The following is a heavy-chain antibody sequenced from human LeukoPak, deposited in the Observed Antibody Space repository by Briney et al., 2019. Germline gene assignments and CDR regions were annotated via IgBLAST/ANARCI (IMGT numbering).Heavy chain of an antibody. CDR3: ARGEQWLLPPYFDL. CDR2: IYYSGST. CDR1: GGSISSYY. D-gene: IGHD6-19*01. Sequence: SETLSLTCTVSGGSISSYYWSWIRQPPGKGLEWIGYIYYSGSTNYNPSLKSRVTISVDTSKNQFSLKLSSVTAADTAVYYCARGEQWLLPPYFDLWGRGTLVTVSS. J-gene: IGHJ2*01. V-gene: IGHV4-59*01.